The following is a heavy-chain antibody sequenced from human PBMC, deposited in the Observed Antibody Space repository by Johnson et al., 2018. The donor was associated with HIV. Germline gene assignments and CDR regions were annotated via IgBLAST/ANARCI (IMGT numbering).Heavy chain of an antibody. Sequence: VQLVESGGGVVQPGKSLRLSCAASGFTFSSSAMHWVRQAPGQGLQWVALISYDGSIKYFADSVKGQFTISRDNSKNTLHLQMNSLRPEDTAVYYCARNSGNGLVLRGDAFDMWGQGTMVTVSS. CDR3: ARNSGNGLVLRGDAFDM. CDR1: GFTFSSSA. D-gene: IGHD2-8*01. J-gene: IGHJ3*02. V-gene: IGHV3-30-3*01. CDR2: ISYDGSIK.